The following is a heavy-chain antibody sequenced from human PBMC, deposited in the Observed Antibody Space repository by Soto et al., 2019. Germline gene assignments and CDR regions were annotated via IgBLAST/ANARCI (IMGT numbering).Heavy chain of an antibody. D-gene: IGHD3-9*01. CDR3: ARRGALTSYYYGYYFDY. V-gene: IGHV1-2*02. J-gene: IGHJ4*02. Sequence: GASVKVSCKASGYTFTDYYIHRVRQAPGQGLEWMGWINANSGGTNYAQRFQGRVTITRDTSASTAYMELSSLTSEDTAVYYCARRGALTSYYYGYYFDYWGQGTLVTVSS. CDR1: GYTFTDYY. CDR2: INANSGGT.